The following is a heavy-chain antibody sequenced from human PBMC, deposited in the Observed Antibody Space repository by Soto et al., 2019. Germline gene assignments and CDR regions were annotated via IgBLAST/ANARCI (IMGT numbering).Heavy chain of an antibody. Sequence: AASVKVSCKASGGTFSSYAISWVRQAPGQGLAWMGGIIPIFGTANYAQKFQGRVTITADESKNQFSLQLNSVTPEDTAVYYCARDAAPTLNYPHGMDVWGQGTAVTVSS. CDR3: ARDAAPTLNYPHGMDV. CDR1: GGTFSSYA. CDR2: IIPIFGTA. D-gene: IGHD1-7*01. V-gene: IGHV1-69*13. J-gene: IGHJ6*02.